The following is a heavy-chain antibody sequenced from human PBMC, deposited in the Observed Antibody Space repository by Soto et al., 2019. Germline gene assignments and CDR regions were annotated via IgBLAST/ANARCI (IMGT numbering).Heavy chain of an antibody. D-gene: IGHD6-19*01. CDR1: GGTFSSYT. Sequence: QVQLVQSGAEVKKPGSSVKVSCKASGGTFSSYTISWVRQAPGPGLEWMGRIIPILGIANYAQKFQGRVTITADKSTSTAYMELSSLRSEDTAVYYCARERGMGYSSGWYYFDYWGQGTLVTVSS. CDR3: ARERGMGYSSGWYYFDY. J-gene: IGHJ4*02. V-gene: IGHV1-69*08. CDR2: IIPILGIA.